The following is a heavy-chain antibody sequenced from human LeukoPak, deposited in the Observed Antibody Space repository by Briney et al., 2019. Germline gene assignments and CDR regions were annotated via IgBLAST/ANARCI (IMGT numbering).Heavy chain of an antibody. V-gene: IGHV4-34*01. J-gene: IGHJ2*01. D-gene: IGHD4-23*01. CDR1: GGSFSGYY. Sequence: SETLSLTCAVYGGSFSGYYWSWIRQPPGKGLEWIGEINHSGNTDYNPSLKSRVTISVDTSKNQFSLKLSSVTAADTAVYYCARGPWGTVVTVRPFDLWGRGTLVTVSS. CDR2: INHSGNT. CDR3: ARGPWGTVVTVRPFDL.